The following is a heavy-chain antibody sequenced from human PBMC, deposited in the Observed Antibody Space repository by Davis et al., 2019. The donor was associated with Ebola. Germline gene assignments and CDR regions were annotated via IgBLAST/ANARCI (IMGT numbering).Heavy chain of an antibody. CDR1: GGTFSSYA. D-gene: IGHD2-2*01. Sequence: SVKVSCKASGGTFSSYAISWVRQAPGQGLEWMGGIIPIFGTANYAQKFQGRVTITADESTSTAYMELSSLRSEDTAVYYCARGIVVVPAAQGWFDPWGQGTLVTVSS. J-gene: IGHJ5*02. CDR2: IIPIFGTA. CDR3: ARGIVVVPAAQGWFDP. V-gene: IGHV1-69*13.